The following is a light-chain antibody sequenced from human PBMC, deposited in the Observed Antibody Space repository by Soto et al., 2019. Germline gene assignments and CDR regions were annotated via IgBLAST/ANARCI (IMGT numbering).Light chain of an antibody. CDR2: GSS. CDR3: LQDFDYPWT. CDR1: HDIRRD. Sequence: AIQLTQSPSSLYASVGDSVTITCRASHDIRRDLAWFQQRPGKAPKILIYGSSDLQSGVPSRFSGSGSGTDFSLTIISLQPEDFATYFCLQDFDYPWTFGQGTKVDIK. V-gene: IGKV1-6*01. J-gene: IGKJ1*01.